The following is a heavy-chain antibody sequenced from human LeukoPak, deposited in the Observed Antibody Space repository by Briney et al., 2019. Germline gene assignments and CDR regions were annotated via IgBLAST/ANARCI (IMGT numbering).Heavy chain of an antibody. V-gene: IGHV3-53*01. Sequence: SGGSLRLSCTASEFTVSRNYMLWVRQAPGKGLEWVSLIFSNGDTHYADSVKGRFTISRDTSKNTVSLQMNNLRVEDTAMYYCTRDQMNYWGQGTLVTVSS. CDR3: TRDQMNY. J-gene: IGHJ4*02. D-gene: IGHD5-24*01. CDR2: IFSNGDT. CDR1: EFTVSRNY.